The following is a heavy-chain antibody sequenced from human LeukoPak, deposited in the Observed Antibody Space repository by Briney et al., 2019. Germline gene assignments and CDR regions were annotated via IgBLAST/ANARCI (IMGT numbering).Heavy chain of an antibody. J-gene: IGHJ6*02. V-gene: IGHV1-18*01. CDR1: GYTFTSYG. Sequence: RASVKVSCKASGYTFTSYGISWVRQAPGQGLEWMGWISAYNGNTNYAQKLQGRVTMTTDTSTSTAYMELRSLRSDDTAVYYCARDSGYENYYYYGMDVWGQGTTVTVSS. D-gene: IGHD5-12*01. CDR3: ARDSGYENYYYYGMDV. CDR2: ISAYNGNT.